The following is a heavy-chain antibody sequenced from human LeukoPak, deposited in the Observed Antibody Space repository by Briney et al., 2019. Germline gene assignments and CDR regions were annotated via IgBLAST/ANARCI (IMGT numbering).Heavy chain of an antibody. D-gene: IGHD3-22*01. Sequence: GGSLRLSCAASGFTFSAYWMHWVRQAPGKGLVWVSRIKSDGGTNYADSVKGRFTISRDNAKKTVSLQMNSLRPEDTGVYYCARAPSEIGGYYPEYFRHWGQGTLVTVSS. V-gene: IGHV3-74*01. CDR1: GFTFSAYW. CDR3: ARAPSEIGGYYPEYFRH. CDR2: IKSDGGT. J-gene: IGHJ1*01.